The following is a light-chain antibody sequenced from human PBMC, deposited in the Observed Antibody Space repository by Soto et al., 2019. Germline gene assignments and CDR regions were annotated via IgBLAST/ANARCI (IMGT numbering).Light chain of an antibody. CDR2: GVT. CDR3: SSYTTAFFYV. V-gene: IGLV2-14*01. Sequence: QSALTQPASVSGSPGQSITISCTGSSSDIGAFNYVAWYQQHPGKAPKLIIHGVTNRPSGVSSRFSGSKSYYTASLTISGLQAEDEADYYCSSYTTAFFYVFGTGTKLTVL. CDR1: SSDIGAFNY. J-gene: IGLJ1*01.